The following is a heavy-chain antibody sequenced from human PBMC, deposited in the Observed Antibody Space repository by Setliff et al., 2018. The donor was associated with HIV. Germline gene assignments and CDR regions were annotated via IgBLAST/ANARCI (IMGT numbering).Heavy chain of an antibody. J-gene: IGHJ1*01. Sequence: SETLSLTCSVSGASISTGEYYWSWVRQYPGRGLEWIGYIYHTGGTSYNPSLRSRLSVSLDTSRNQFSLKLTSVTAADTAIYYCARYHIGGIQYFQHWGQGTQVTVSS. CDR2: IYHTGGT. V-gene: IGHV4-31*02. D-gene: IGHD2-21*01. CDR3: ARYHIGGIQYFQH. CDR1: GASISTGEYY.